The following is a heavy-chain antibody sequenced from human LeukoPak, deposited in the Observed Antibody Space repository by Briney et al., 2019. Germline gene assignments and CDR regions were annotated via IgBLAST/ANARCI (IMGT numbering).Heavy chain of an antibody. D-gene: IGHD5-24*01. J-gene: IGHJ3*02. CDR1: GGSISSGDYY. V-gene: IGHV4-30-4*08. CDR2: IYYSGST. Sequence: SQTLSLTCTVSGGSISSGDYYWSWIRQPPGKGLEWIGYIYYSGSTYYNPSLKSRVTISVDTSKNQFSLKLSSVTAADTAVYYCTRSHVEIAFDIWGQGTMVTVSS. CDR3: TRSHVEIAFDI.